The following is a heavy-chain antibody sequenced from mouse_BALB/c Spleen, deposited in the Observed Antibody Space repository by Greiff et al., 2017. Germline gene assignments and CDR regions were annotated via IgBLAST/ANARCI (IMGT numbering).Heavy chain of an antibody. D-gene: IGHD2-4*01. CDR3: AREGIYYDYDGVAY. Sequence: EVKLVESGGGLVKPGGSLKLSCAASGFTFSSYAMSWVRQTPEKRLEWVASISSGGSTYYPDSVKGRFTISRDNARNILYLQMSSLRSEDTAMYYCAREGIYYDYDGVAYWGQGTLVTVSA. CDR2: ISSGGST. CDR1: GFTFSSYA. V-gene: IGHV5-6-5*01. J-gene: IGHJ3*01.